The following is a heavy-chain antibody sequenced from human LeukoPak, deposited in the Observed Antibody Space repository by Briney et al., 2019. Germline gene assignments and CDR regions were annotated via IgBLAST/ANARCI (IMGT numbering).Heavy chain of an antibody. V-gene: IGHV4-59*08. CDR2: IYYSGST. CDR3: ARGGDSGYDYLHY. D-gene: IGHD5-12*01. CDR1: GGSISSYY. Sequence: PSETLSLTCTVSGGSISSYYWSWIRQPPGKGLEWIGYIYYSGSTNYNPSLKSRVTISVDTSKNQFSLKLSSVTAADTAVYYCARGGDSGYDYLHYWGQGTLVTVSS. J-gene: IGHJ4*02.